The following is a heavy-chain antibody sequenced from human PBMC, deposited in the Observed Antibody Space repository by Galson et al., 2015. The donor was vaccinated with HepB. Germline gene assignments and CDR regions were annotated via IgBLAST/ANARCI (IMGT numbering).Heavy chain of an antibody. J-gene: IGHJ4*02. Sequence: SLRLSCAASGFNFTIYSMNWVRQAPGKGLEWVSSISTSSSSVYYADSLKGRFTISRDNAKNLLYLQMHTLRAEDTAVYFCARPPVGYNGSGTPLYYFDLWGQGTLVSVSS. CDR2: ISTSSSSV. CDR1: GFNFTIYS. D-gene: IGHD3-10*01. CDR3: ARPPVGYNGSGTPLYYFDL. V-gene: IGHV3-21*01.